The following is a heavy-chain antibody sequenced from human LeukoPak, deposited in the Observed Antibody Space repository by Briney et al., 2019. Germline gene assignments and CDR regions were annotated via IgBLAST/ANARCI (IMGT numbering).Heavy chain of an antibody. CDR1: GGTFSSYA. V-gene: IGHV1-69*04. J-gene: IGHJ6*02. D-gene: IGHD4-17*01. CDR2: IIPILGIA. Sequence: SVKVSCKASGGTFSSYAISWVREAPGEGLEWMGRIIPILGIANYAQKFQGRVTITADKSTSTAYMEMSSLRSEDTAVYYCARDNTVTTGYFYYGMDVWGQGTTVTVSS. CDR3: ARDNTVTTGYFYYGMDV.